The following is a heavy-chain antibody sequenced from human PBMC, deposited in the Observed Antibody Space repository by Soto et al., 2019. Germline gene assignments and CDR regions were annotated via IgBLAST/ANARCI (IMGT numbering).Heavy chain of an antibody. D-gene: IGHD4-4*01. J-gene: IGHJ6*02. V-gene: IGHV1-69*13. Sequence: SVKVSCKASGGTFSSYAISWVRQAPGQGLEWMGGIIPIFGTANYAQKFQGRVTITADESTSTAYMELSSLRSEDTAVYYCARYTVTTYYYYYGMDVWGQGTTVTVSS. CDR3: ARYTVTTYYYYYGMDV. CDR2: IIPIFGTA. CDR1: GGTFSSYA.